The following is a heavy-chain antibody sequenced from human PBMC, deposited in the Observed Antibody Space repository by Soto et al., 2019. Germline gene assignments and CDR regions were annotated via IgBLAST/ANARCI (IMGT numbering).Heavy chain of an antibody. V-gene: IGHV3-23*01. J-gene: IGHJ4*02. D-gene: IGHD1-26*01. CDR2: IGASGAGT. CDR3: ARRKTGSYFDY. Sequence: EVQLLESGGGLVQPGGSLRLSCAASGFTFSSYAMSWVRQAPGKGLEWVSAIGASGAGTYYADSVKGRFTISRDNSKNTLHLQMNSLRAEDTAVYYCARRKTGSYFDYWGQGTLVTVSS. CDR1: GFTFSSYA.